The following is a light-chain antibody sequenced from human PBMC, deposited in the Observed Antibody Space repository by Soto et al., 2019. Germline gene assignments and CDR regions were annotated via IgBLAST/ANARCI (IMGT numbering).Light chain of an antibody. CDR3: CSYSSSSRPLV. Sequence: QSALTQPASVSGSPGQSITISCTGTSSSVGSYNLVSWYQHHPDKAPKLIIYEGSKRPSGVSNRFSGSKSGNTASLTISGLQAEEEADYYCCSYSSSSRPLVFGGGTKLTVL. CDR1: SSSVGSYNL. J-gene: IGLJ3*02. CDR2: EGS. V-gene: IGLV2-23*01.